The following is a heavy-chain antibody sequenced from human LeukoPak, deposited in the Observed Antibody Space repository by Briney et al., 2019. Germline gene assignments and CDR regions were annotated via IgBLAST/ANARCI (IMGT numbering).Heavy chain of an antibody. CDR2: INPNSGGT. D-gene: IGHD2-2*01. CDR1: GYTFTGYY. CDR3: ASIIPRDIVVVPAATDYYYYGMDV. V-gene: IGHV1-2*02. Sequence: ASVKVSCKASGYTFTGYYMHWVRQAPGQGLEWMGWINPNSGGTNYPQKFQGRVTMTRDTSISTAYMELSRLRSDDTAVYYCASIIPRDIVVVPAATDYYYYGMDVWGQGTTVTVSS. J-gene: IGHJ6*02.